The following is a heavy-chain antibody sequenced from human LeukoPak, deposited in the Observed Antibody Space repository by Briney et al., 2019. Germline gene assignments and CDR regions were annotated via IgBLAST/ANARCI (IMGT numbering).Heavy chain of an antibody. CDR2: IIPIFGTA. CDR1: GGTFSSYA. J-gene: IGHJ6*03. Sequence: SVKVSCKASGGTFSSYAISWVRQAPGQGLEWMGGIIPIFGTANYAQKFQGRVTITTDESTSTAYMELSSLRSEDTAVYYCATCITTFGVDVYYYMDVWGKGTTVTVSS. CDR3: ATCITTFGVDVYYYMDV. D-gene: IGHD3-3*01. V-gene: IGHV1-69*05.